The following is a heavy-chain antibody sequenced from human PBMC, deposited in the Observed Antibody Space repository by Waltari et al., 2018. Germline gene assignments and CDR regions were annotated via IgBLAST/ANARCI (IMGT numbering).Heavy chain of an antibody. Sequence: EVQLVESGGGLVKPGGSLRLSCVASGFTFLRHSMNWFRQAPGKGLEWVSSISSDGSYVYYGDSAKGRFTISRDNAKNSLYLEVSSLRVDDTAVYSCARVSAEMAFDQWGQGTLVTVSS. CDR3: ARVSAEMAFDQ. CDR1: GFTFLRHS. J-gene: IGHJ4*02. D-gene: IGHD5-12*01. V-gene: IGHV3-21*01. CDR2: ISSDGSYV.